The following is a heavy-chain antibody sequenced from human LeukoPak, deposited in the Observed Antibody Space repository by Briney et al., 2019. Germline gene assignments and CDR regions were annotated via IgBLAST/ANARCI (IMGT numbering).Heavy chain of an antibody. D-gene: IGHD5-12*01. Sequence: SETLSLTCTVAGGSISSGSYYWSWIRQPAGKGLEWIGRIYTRGRTNYNPSLKSRVTISVDTSKNQFSLKLSSVTAADTAVYYCARSFESGYDPGSEFGYWGQGTLVTVSS. J-gene: IGHJ4*02. CDR2: IYTRGRT. V-gene: IGHV4-61*02. CDR3: ARSFESGYDPGSEFGY. CDR1: GGSISSGSYY.